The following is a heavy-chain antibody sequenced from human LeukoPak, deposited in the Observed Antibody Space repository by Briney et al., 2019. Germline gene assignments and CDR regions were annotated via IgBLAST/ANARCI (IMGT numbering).Heavy chain of an antibody. V-gene: IGHV3-20*04. D-gene: IGHD3-10*01. CDR1: GFTFDDYG. J-gene: IGHJ6*03. CDR2: INWNGGST. CDR3: ARDCTYYYGSGSYRGRYYMDV. Sequence: PGGSLGLSCAASGFTFDDYGMSRVRQAPGKGLEWVSGINWNGGSTGYADSVKGRFTISRDNAKNSLYLQMNSLRAEDTALYYCARDCTYYYGSGSYRGRYYMDVWGKGTTVTVSS.